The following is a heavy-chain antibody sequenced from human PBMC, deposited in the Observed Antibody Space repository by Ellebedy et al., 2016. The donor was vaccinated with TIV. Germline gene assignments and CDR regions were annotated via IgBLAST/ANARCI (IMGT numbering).Heavy chain of an antibody. D-gene: IGHD3-22*01. V-gene: IGHV5-51*01. CDR1: GYSFTTYW. J-gene: IGHJ4*02. CDR3: AHLFDSNGFFDS. Sequence: GESLKISCKGSGYSFTTYWIAWVRQMHGKGLEWVGVIYPGDSDTRYSSSFQGQVTSSVEESISTAYLQWSSLKASDTAIYYCAHLFDSNGFFDSWGQGTLVTVSS. CDR2: IYPGDSDT.